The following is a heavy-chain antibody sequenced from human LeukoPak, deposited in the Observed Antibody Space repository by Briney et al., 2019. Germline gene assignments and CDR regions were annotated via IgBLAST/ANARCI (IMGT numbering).Heavy chain of an antibody. CDR2: TSGTEDST. V-gene: IGHV3-23*01. CDR3: TKDLMTGFSSGWYFGY. Sequence: PGGSLRLSCAASGATLHSFAMSWVRQAPGKGLEWLAVTSGTEDSTHYADSVRGRFIISTDSSQKSLYLQMNSLRAEDTAVYYCTKDLMTGFSSGWYFGYWGLGTLVTVSS. J-gene: IGHJ4*02. CDR1: GATLHSFA. D-gene: IGHD6-19*01.